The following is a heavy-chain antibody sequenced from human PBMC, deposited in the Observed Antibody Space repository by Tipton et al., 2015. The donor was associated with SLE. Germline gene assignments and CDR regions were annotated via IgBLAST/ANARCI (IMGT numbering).Heavy chain of an antibody. J-gene: IGHJ4*01. V-gene: IGHV4-34*01. D-gene: IGHD3-10*01. Sequence: TLSLTCAVYGGSFSGYSWSWIRQPPGKGLEWIGQTNPSGNTNYNPSLKSRVTISVDTSNNQLSLKLTSVTAADTAVYYCARGAKERITLVRVCPHYFDYWGQGSLVTVSS. CDR1: GGSFSGYS. CDR2: TNPSGNT. CDR3: ARGAKERITLVRVCPHYFDY.